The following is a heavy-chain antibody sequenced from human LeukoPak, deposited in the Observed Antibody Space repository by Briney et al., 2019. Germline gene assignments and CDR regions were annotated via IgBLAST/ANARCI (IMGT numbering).Heavy chain of an antibody. Sequence: PGGSLRLSCAASGFTFSSYAMSWVRQAPGKGLEWVSAISGSGGSIYYADSVKGRFTISRDNSKNTLYLQMNSLRAEDTAVYYCAKGGWIAAAGGYFDYWGQGTLVTVSS. CDR3: AKGGWIAAAGGYFDY. CDR1: GFTFSSYA. V-gene: IGHV3-23*01. J-gene: IGHJ4*02. CDR2: ISGSGGSI. D-gene: IGHD6-13*01.